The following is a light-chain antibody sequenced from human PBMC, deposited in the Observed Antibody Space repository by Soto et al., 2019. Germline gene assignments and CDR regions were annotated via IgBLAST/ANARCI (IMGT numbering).Light chain of an antibody. CDR3: CSFALRSTLI. J-gene: IGLJ2*01. CDR1: SSDVGSYNL. CDR2: EGD. Sequence: QSALTQPASVSGSPGQSITISCTGTSSDVGSYNLVSWYQQHPGKAPKLMIYEGDKRPSGVSNRFFGSKSGNTASLTISGLQAEDEADYYCCSFALRSTLIFGGGTKLTVL. V-gene: IGLV2-23*01.